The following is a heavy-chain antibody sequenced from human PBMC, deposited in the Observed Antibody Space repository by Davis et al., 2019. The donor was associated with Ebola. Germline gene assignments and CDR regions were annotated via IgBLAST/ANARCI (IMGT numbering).Heavy chain of an antibody. CDR1: GFTFSSYS. V-gene: IGHV3-48*01. CDR3: ARDRLNSVAGVDY. J-gene: IGHJ4*02. CDR2: ISSSSSTI. Sequence: GGSLRLSCAASGFTFSSYSMNWVRQAPGKGLEWVSYISSSSSTIYYADSVKGRFTISRDNSKNTLYLQMNSLRAEDTAVYYCARDRLNSVAGVDYWGQGTLVTVSS. D-gene: IGHD6-19*01.